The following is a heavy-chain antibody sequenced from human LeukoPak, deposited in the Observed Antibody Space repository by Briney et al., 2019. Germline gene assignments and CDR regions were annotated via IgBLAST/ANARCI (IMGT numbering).Heavy chain of an antibody. CDR3: ASPDPTQMATIHDAFDI. D-gene: IGHD5-24*01. CDR2: IIPIFGTA. CDR1: GGTFSSYA. J-gene: IGHJ3*02. Sequence: SVKVSCKASGGTFSSYAISWVRQAPGQGLEWMGGIIPIFGTANYAQKFQGRVTVTADESTGTAYMELSSLRSEDTAVYYCASPDPTQMATIHDAFDIWGQGTMVTVSS. V-gene: IGHV1-69*13.